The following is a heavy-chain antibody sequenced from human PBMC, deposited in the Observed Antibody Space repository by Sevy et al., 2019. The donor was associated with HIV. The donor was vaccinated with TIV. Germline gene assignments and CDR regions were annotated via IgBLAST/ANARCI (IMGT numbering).Heavy chain of an antibody. V-gene: IGHV3-7*01. CDR3: AREEGGYLAAAVLHPYYYYYGMDV. CDR1: GFTFSSYW. J-gene: IGHJ6*02. D-gene: IGHD6-13*01. Sequence: GGSLRLSCAASGFTFSSYWMSWVRQAPGKGLEWVANIKQDGSEKYYVDSVKGRFTISRDNAKNSVYLQMNSLRPEDTAVYYCAREEGGYLAAAVLHPYYYYYGMDVWGQGTTVTVSS. CDR2: IKQDGSEK.